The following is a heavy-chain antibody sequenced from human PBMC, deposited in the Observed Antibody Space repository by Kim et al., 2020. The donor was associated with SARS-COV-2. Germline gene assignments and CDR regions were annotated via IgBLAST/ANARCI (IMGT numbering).Heavy chain of an antibody. CDR3: ARVWQNAFDI. V-gene: IGHV3-13*01. Sequence: DTYYAGSVEGRFTISRDNAKNSLYLQMNSLRAGDTAVYYCARVWQNAFDIWGQGTMVTVSS. J-gene: IGHJ3*02. CDR2: DT.